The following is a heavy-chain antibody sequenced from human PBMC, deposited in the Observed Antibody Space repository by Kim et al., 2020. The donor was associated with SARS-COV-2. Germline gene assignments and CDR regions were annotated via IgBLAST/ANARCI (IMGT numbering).Heavy chain of an antibody. CDR2: ISANGEVT. CDR1: GFSFSNNA. D-gene: IGHD2-8*01. J-gene: IGHJ5*02. CDR3: VKTTSVLYYDQ. V-gene: IGHV3-64D*09. Sequence: GGSLRLSCSASGFSFSNNAMHWVRQASGKGLEYVSAISANGEVTYYADSVRGRFTISRDIVKSTLYLHMNSLRAEDTAVYYCVKTTSVLYYDQWVQGT.